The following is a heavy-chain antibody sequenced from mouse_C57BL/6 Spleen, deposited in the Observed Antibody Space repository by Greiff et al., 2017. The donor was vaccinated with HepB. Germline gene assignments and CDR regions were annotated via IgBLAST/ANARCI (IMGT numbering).Heavy chain of an antibody. CDR3: ARWDGNYGFYYAMDY. D-gene: IGHD2-1*01. Sequence: VQLQQPGAELVKPGASVKLSCKASGYTFTSYWMQWVKQRPGQGLEWIGEIDPSDSYTNYNQKFKGKATLTVDTSSSTAYMQLSSLTSEDSAVYYCARWDGNYGFYYAMDYWGQGTSVTVSS. J-gene: IGHJ4*01. CDR1: GYTFTSYW. V-gene: IGHV1-50*01. CDR2: IDPSDSYT.